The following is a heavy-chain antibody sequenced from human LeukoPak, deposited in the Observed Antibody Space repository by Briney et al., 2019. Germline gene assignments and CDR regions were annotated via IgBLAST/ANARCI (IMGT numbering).Heavy chain of an antibody. D-gene: IGHD3-22*01. J-gene: IGHJ4*02. CDR1: GGSISSYY. CDR3: ARDRSTLSIYDSDGYYFDY. V-gene: IGHV4-59*01. Sequence: SETLSLTCTVSGGSISSYYWSWIRQPPGKGLEWIGYIYYSGSTNYNPSLKSRVTISVDTSKNQFSLKLSSVTAADTAVYYCARDRSTLSIYDSDGYYFDYWGQGTLVTVSS. CDR2: IYYSGST.